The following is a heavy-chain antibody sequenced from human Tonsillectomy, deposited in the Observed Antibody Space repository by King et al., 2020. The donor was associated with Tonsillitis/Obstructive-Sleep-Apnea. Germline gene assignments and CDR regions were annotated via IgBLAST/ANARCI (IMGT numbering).Heavy chain of an antibody. V-gene: IGHV2-5*02. Sequence: TLQESGPTLVKPTQTLTLTCTFSGFSLNTGGVGVGWIRQPPGKALEWLALIYWDDDKRYSPSLKNRLTITKDTSKNQVVLTITNMDPVDTATSYCARVSYDSDAFDIWGQGTMVTVSS. CDR3: ARVSYDSDAFDI. CDR2: IYWDDDK. CDR1: GFSLNTGGVG. J-gene: IGHJ3*02. D-gene: IGHD3-3*01.